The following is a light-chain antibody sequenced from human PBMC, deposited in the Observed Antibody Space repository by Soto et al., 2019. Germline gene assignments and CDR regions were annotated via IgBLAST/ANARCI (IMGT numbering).Light chain of an antibody. V-gene: IGKV3-15*01. CDR3: QQYHYWPPRT. Sequence: EVAVTQSPRTLSVSQGERATLSCRASHSVSTNVAWYQQKPGQAPRLLISGASTRAAGVSARFTGSGSGTEFTLTISSLQSDDFAVYYCQQYHYWPPRTFGPGTRVDIK. CDR2: GAS. J-gene: IGKJ1*01. CDR1: HSVSTN.